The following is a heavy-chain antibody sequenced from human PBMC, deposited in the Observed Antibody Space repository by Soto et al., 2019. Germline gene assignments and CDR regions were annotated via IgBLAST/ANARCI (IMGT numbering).Heavy chain of an antibody. V-gene: IGHV4-30-4*01. D-gene: IGHD2-2*01. CDR1: GGSISSGDYY. Sequence: SETLSLTCTVSGGSISSGDYYWSWIRQPPGKGLEWIGYIYYTGSTYYNPSLKSRLTISVDTSKNQFSLKLTSATAADTAVYFCARYQKGPFDYWGQGTLVTV. CDR3: ARYQKGPFDY. J-gene: IGHJ4*02. CDR2: IYYTGST.